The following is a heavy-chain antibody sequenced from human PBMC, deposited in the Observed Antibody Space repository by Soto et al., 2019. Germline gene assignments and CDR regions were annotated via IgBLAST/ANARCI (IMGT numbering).Heavy chain of an antibody. J-gene: IGHJ6*02. V-gene: IGHV3-53*01. CDR1: GFTVSSNY. Sequence: GGSLRLSCAASGFTVSSNYMSWVRQAPGKGLEWVSVIYSGGSTYYADSVKGRFNISRDNSKNTLYLQMNSLRAEDTAVYYCARDSPGTSYGMAVWGQGTTVTAP. CDR3: ARDSPGTSYGMAV. CDR2: IYSGGST.